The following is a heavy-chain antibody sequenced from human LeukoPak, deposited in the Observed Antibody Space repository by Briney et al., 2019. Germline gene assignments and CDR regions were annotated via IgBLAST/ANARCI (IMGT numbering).Heavy chain of an antibody. Sequence: TGGSLRLSCAASGFTFSSYGMHWVRRAPGKGLEWVAVIWYDGSNKYYADSVKGRFTISRDNSKNTLYLQMNSLRAEDTAVYYCARESAVAGRSYWGQGTLVTVSS. CDR3: ARESAVAGRSY. CDR1: GFTFSSYG. V-gene: IGHV3-33*01. D-gene: IGHD6-19*01. CDR2: IWYDGSNK. J-gene: IGHJ4*02.